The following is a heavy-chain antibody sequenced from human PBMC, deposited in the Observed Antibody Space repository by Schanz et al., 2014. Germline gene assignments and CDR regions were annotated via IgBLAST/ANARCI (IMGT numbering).Heavy chain of an antibody. Sequence: QVQLVQSGAEVKKPGSSVKVSCKASGGTFSSSTLTWVRQAPGQGLEWMGRIIPILDKTNYAQKFQGRVTMTADKSTSTVYMEVSGLRSEDTAVYYCARDGEAAAGWDYWGQGTLXTVSS. V-gene: IGHV1-69*08. CDR1: GGTFSSST. J-gene: IGHJ4*02. CDR3: ARDGEAAAGWDY. D-gene: IGHD6-13*01. CDR2: IIPILDKT.